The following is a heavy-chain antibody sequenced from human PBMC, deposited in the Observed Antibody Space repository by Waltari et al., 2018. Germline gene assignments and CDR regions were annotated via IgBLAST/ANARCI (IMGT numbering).Heavy chain of an antibody. V-gene: IGHV4-4*07. CDR3: ARGGEYFDP. CDR2: IYVTGNT. J-gene: IGHJ5*02. CDR1: GGPISGYY. D-gene: IGHD3-16*01. Sequence: QVQLQESGPRLVKPSETLSLTSVVSGGPISGYYWNWLRQSAGKGLEWIGSIYVTGNTAYNPSLKSRVTVSADTSKNHVSLNMISVTAADTAMYFCARGGEYFDPWGQGTLVIVSS.